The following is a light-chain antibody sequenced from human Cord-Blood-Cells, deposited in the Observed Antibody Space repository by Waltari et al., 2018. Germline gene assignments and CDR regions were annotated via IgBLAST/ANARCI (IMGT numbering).Light chain of an antibody. J-gene: IGLJ3*02. CDR3: SSYTSSSTLV. CDR2: DVS. Sequence: QSALTQPASVSGSPGQSITISCTGTSSDVGGYNYVSWYQQHPGKAPTLMLYDVSNRPSGVSNRFSGSKADNTASLTISGLQAEDEADYYCSSYTSSSTLVFGGGTKLTVL. CDR1: SSDVGGYNY. V-gene: IGLV2-14*01.